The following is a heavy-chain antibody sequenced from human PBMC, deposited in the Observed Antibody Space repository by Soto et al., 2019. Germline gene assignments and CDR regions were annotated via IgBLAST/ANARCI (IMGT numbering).Heavy chain of an antibody. CDR1: CYSISSGYY. CDR2: IYHSGST. J-gene: IGHJ5*02. Sequence: PSETLSLTCAVSCYSISSGYYWGWIRHAPGKGLEWIGSIYHSGSTYYNPSLKSRVTISVDKSKNQFSLKLSSVTAADTAVYYCAREGASGVGYSSSWYLSWFDPWGQGNLVT. D-gene: IGHD6-13*01. CDR3: AREGASGVGYSSSWYLSWFDP. V-gene: IGHV4-38-2*02.